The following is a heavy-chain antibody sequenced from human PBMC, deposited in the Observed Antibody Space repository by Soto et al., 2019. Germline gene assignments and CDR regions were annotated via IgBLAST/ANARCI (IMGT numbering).Heavy chain of an antibody. Sequence: QLQLQESGSGLVKPSQTLSLTCAVSGYYISSGGYSWSWIRQPPGKGLEWIGYVYHSGSSYYNPSLKSRVTISVDRSNNQFSLGLSSVTAADTAVYYCARGSRNYFDSWGQGTLVTVSS. CDR3: ARGSRNYFDS. CDR1: GYYISSGGYS. V-gene: IGHV4-30-2*01. J-gene: IGHJ4*02. CDR2: VYHSGSS.